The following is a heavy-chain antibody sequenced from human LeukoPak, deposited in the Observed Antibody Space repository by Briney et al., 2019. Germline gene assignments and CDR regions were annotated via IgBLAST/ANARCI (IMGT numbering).Heavy chain of an antibody. CDR1: GGSFSGYY. J-gene: IGHJ4*02. CDR2: IHYSGSA. V-gene: IGHV4-59*01. Sequence: SETLSLTCAVYGGSFSGYYWSWIRQPPGRGLEWIAYIHYSGSATYNPSLKSRVTISRDMSTNQFSLKMTSVTAADTAVYFCARDMGAPDYGSYSVDYWGQGTLVTVSS. D-gene: IGHD4-23*01. CDR3: ARDMGAPDYGSYSVDY.